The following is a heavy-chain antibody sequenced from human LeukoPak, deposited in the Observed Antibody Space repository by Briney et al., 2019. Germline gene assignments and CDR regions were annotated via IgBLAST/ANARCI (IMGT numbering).Heavy chain of an antibody. Sequence: GASVKVSCKASGYTFTSYGISWVRQAPGQGLEWMGWISAYNGNTNYAQKLQGRVTMTTDTSTSTAYMELRSLRSDDTAVYYCARDDDSSGYDPAGAFDIWGQGTVVTVSS. CDR2: ISAYNGNT. CDR1: GYTFTSYG. J-gene: IGHJ3*02. V-gene: IGHV1-18*01. D-gene: IGHD3-22*01. CDR3: ARDDDSSGYDPAGAFDI.